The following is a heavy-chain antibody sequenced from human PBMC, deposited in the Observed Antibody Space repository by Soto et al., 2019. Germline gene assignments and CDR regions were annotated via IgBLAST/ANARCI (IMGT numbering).Heavy chain of an antibody. D-gene: IGHD2-2*01. V-gene: IGHV6-1*01. CDR3: ARDRVPAAIQTYYYYYYMDV. CDR2: TYYRSKWYN. Sequence: QTLSLTCAISGDSVSSNSAAWNWIRQSPSRGLEWLGRTYYRSKWYNDYAVSVKSRITINPDTSKNQFSLQLNSVTPEDTAVYYCARDRVPAAIQTYYYYYYMDVWGKGTTVTVSS. CDR1: GDSVSSNSAA. J-gene: IGHJ6*03.